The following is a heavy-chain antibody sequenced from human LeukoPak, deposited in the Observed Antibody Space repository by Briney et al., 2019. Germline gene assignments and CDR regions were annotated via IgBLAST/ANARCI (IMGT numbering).Heavy chain of an antibody. Sequence: PGRSLRLSCAASGFTFSSYGMHWVRQAPGKGLEWVAVISYDGNNKYYADSVKGRFTISRDNSKNTLYLQMNSLRAEDTAVYYCAKVSLYPLDAFDIWGQGTMVTVSS. CDR2: ISYDGNNK. CDR1: GFTFSSYG. V-gene: IGHV3-30*18. J-gene: IGHJ3*02. D-gene: IGHD2-2*02. CDR3: AKVSLYPLDAFDI.